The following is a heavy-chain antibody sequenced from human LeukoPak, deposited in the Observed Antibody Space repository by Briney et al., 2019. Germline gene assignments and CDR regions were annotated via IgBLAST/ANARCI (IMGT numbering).Heavy chain of an antibody. J-gene: IGHJ6*02. Sequence: GESLRISXKGSGYSFXXXXXXXVRQXPGXXLEWMGRXDXSXSXXXXXXXXXXXXXIXADKSISTAYLQWSSLKASDTAMYYCARRGMDVWGQGTTVTVSS. CDR1: GYSFXXXX. V-gene: IGHV5-10-1*01. CDR2: XDXSXSXX. CDR3: ARRGMDV.